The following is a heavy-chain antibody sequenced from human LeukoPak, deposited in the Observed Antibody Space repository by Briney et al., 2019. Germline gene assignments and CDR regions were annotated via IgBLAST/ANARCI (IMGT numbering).Heavy chain of an antibody. CDR1: RFTFSDYL. Sequence: GGSLRLSCAASRFTFSDYLMDWVRQAPGKGLEGVGLSRTKGDRYSTEYAASVRGRFSILRDESKNSAYLQMNSLRTEDTAVYFCVREYFYGMDVWGQGTTVTVSS. CDR2: SRTKGDRYST. V-gene: IGHV3-72*01. J-gene: IGHJ6*02. CDR3: VREYFYGMDV.